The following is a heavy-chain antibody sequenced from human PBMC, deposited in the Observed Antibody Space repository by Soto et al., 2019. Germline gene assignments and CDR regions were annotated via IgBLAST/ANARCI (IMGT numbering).Heavy chain of an antibody. J-gene: IGHJ6*02. CDR2: INPNTGGT. CDR1: GPTFTAYY. CDR3: ARALIRFLDWIPENYYYGMDV. Sequence: QVQLVQSGAEVKKPGASMKVSCKPSGPTFTAYYIHWVRQAPGQGLEWMGWINPNTGGTKYAQSFQGRVNMTRDTSSRTVYMGLSRLRSDDTAVYYCARALIRFLDWIPENYYYGMDVWGQGTTVTVSS. V-gene: IGHV1-2*02. D-gene: IGHD3-3*01.